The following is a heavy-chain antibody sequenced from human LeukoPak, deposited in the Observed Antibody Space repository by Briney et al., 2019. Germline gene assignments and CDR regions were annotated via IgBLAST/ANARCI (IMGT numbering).Heavy chain of an antibody. Sequence: SETLSRTCTVSGGSISSSSYYWGWIRQPPGKGLECIGTFYYRGSTSYSPSLKSRVTISVDTSKNQFSLQLTSVTAADTAVYYCARHLPVPRGWYDCWGQGTLVTVSS. CDR1: GGSISSSSYY. V-gene: IGHV4-39*01. CDR2: FYYRGST. CDR3: ARHLPVPRGWYDC. J-gene: IGHJ5*01.